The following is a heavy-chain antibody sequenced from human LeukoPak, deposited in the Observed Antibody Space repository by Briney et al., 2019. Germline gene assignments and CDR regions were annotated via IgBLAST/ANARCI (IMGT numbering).Heavy chain of an antibody. CDR2: IYYSGST. CDR3: ARGGGPCSNGECPPWFDP. D-gene: IGHD2-8*01. V-gene: IGHV4-39*01. J-gene: IGHJ5*02. Sequence: AETLSLTCTVSGGPISSSYYYWGWIRQPPGKGLEWIGSIYYSGSTYYNPSLKSRVTISVDTSKKQFSLKLDSVTAADTAVYYCARGGGPCSNGECPPWFDPWGQGILVTVSS. CDR1: GGPISSSYYY.